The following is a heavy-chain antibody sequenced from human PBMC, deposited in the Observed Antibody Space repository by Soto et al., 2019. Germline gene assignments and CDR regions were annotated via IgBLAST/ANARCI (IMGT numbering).Heavy chain of an antibody. Sequence: QVXLVQSGDEVKKPGASVKVSCKASGYIFVNYGIAWVRQAPGQGLEWMGWISPYTGNTHSATKVQGRATMTTDTSTSTANMDLGSLTSDDTAVYYCVMVDNYVTPTPQDVWGQGTTVTVSS. CDR1: GYIFVNYG. D-gene: IGHD3-16*01. CDR3: VMVDNYVTPTPQDV. J-gene: IGHJ6*02. V-gene: IGHV1-18*01. CDR2: ISPYTGNT.